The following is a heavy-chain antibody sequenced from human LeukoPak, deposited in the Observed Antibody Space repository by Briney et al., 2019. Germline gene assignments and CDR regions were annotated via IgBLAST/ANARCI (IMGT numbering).Heavy chain of an antibody. V-gene: IGHV3-7*01. CDR3: ARAYSERYGLGYYYMDV. J-gene: IGHJ6*03. D-gene: IGHD1-26*01. CDR2: IKQDGSEK. CDR1: GFTFSSYW. Sequence: QPGGSLRLSCAASGFTFSSYWMSWVRQAPGKGLEWVANIKQDGSEKYYVDSVKGRFTISRDNAKKSVYLQMNSLRAEDTAVYYCARAYSERYGLGYYYMDVWGKGTTVTISS.